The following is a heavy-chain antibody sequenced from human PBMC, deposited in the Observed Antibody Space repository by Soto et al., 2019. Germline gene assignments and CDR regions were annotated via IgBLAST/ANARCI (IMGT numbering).Heavy chain of an antibody. CDR1: GYTFTSYG. CDR2: ISADSGNT. Sequence: QVHLVQSGAEVKKPGASVKVSCKASGYTFTSYGITWVRQAPGQGLEWMGWISADSGNTHYAQKLQDRVTMTTDTATIRAHVEMRGLRSDDTAVYYCVSVHCSSDGCYFTEYWGQGTLVTVSS. D-gene: IGHD2-15*01. CDR3: VSVHCSSDGCYFTEY. V-gene: IGHV1-18*01. J-gene: IGHJ4*02.